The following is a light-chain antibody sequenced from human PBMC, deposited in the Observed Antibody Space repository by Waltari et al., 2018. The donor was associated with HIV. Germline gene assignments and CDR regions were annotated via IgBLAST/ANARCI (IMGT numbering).Light chain of an antibody. CDR3: QAWDTTTVV. CDR1: NLGDKY. J-gene: IGLJ2*01. Sequence: SYELTQSPSVSVSPGQTASITCSGDNLGDKYACWYQQKPGQSPVLVSYEDSKRPSGIPERFSGSNSGNTATLTISGTQAMDEADYYCQAWDTTTVVFGGGTKLTVL. CDR2: EDS. V-gene: IGLV3-1*01.